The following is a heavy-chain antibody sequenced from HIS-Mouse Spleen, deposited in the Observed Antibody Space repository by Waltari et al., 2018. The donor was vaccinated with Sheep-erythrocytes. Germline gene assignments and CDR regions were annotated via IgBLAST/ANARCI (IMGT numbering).Heavy chain of an antibody. J-gene: IGHJ4*02. CDR3: ARLFYVDIVATTLFDY. CDR1: GYRFTSYW. D-gene: IGHD5-12*01. CDR2: IYPGDSDT. Sequence: EVQLVQSGAEVKKPGKSLKIPCKGSGYRFTSYWTGRVRQVPGKGLEWMGIIYPGDSDTRYSPSFQGQVTISADKSISTAYLQWSSLKASDTAMYYCARLFYVDIVATTLFDYWGQGTLVTVSS. V-gene: IGHV5-51*01.